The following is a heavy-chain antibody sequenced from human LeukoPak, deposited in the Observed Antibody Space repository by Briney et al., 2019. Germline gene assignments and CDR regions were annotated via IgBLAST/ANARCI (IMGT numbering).Heavy chain of an antibody. CDR2: INPSGGST. J-gene: IGHJ6*03. CDR1: GYTFTSYY. CDR3: ARSEGWLQFDYYYYMDV. D-gene: IGHD5-24*01. V-gene: IGHV1-46*01. Sequence: ASVKVSCKASGYTFTSYYMHWVRQAPGQGREWMGIINPSGGSTSYAQKFQGRVTMTRDMSTSTVYMELSSLRSEDTAVYYCARSEGWLQFDYYYYMDVWGKGTTVTVSS.